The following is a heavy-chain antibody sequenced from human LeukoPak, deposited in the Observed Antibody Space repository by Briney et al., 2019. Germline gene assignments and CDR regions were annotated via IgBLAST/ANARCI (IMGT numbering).Heavy chain of an antibody. Sequence: GGSLRLSCAASGFTFSSYGMHWVRQAPGKGLEWVAVISYDGSNKYYADSVKGRFTVSRDNSKNTLYLQMNSLRAEDTAVYYCAKGLTGTTGEDYWGQGTLVTVSS. J-gene: IGHJ4*02. CDR2: ISYDGSNK. V-gene: IGHV3-30*18. CDR3: AKGLTGTTGEDY. CDR1: GFTFSSYG. D-gene: IGHD1-7*01.